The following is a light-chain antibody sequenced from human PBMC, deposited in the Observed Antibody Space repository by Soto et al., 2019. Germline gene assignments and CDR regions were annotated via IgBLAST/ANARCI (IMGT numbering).Light chain of an antibody. CDR3: KSYARSNTYV. CDR2: EVV. Sequence: QPGLTQPPSASGSPGQPVTISCTGTKNDIGVYDFVSWYQHHPGKAPRLIIYEVVQRPSGVPDRFSGSKSGNTASLTVSGLQAAEEADYFCKSYARSNTYVFGSGTKVTVL. CDR1: KNDIGVYDF. J-gene: IGLJ1*01. V-gene: IGLV2-8*01.